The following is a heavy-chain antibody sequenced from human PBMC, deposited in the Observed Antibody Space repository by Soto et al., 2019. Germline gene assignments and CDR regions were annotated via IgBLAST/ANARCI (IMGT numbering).Heavy chain of an antibody. D-gene: IGHD1-26*01. CDR2: IYYSGSTYYN. J-gene: IGHJ4*02. Sequence: QVQLQESGPGLVKPSQTLSLTCTVSGGSISSGGYYWSWIRQHPGKGLEWIGYIYYSGSTYYNYYNPSLKSPVTISVATSKNPFSLKLSSVTAADTAVYYCARTPLLWGQGTLVTVSS. CDR1: GGSISSGGYY. CDR3: ARTPLL. V-gene: IGHV4-31*01.